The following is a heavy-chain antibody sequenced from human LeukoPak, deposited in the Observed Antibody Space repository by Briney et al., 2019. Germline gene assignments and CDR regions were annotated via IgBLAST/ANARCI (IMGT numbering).Heavy chain of an antibody. CDR2: IYPGDSDT. Sequence: PGESLKISCKGSGYSFTSYWIGWVRQMPGKGLEWVGIIYPGDSDTRYSPSFQGQVTISADKSVSTAYLQWSSLKASDTAMYYCARVYYYDSSGYYYVELFDYWGQGTLVTVSS. D-gene: IGHD3-22*01. CDR3: ARVYYYDSSGYYYVELFDY. CDR1: GYSFTSYW. V-gene: IGHV5-51*01. J-gene: IGHJ4*02.